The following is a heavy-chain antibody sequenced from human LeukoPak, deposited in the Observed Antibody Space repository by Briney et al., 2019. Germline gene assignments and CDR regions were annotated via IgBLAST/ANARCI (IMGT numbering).Heavy chain of an antibody. D-gene: IGHD4-17*01. CDR3: AKVYGDYFYYYYGMDV. Sequence: PGGSLRLPCAASGFTFSSYAMSWVRQAPGKGLEWVSGISGSGINTYYADSVKGRFTIPRDNSKNTLHVQMNSLRAEDTAVYYCAKVYGDYFYYYYGMDVWGQGTTVTVSS. CDR1: GFTFSSYA. J-gene: IGHJ6*02. V-gene: IGHV3-23*01. CDR2: ISGSGINT.